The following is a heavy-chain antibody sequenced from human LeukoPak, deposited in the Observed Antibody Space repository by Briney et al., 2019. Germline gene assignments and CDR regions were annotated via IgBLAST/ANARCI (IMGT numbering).Heavy chain of an antibody. J-gene: IGHJ6*02. V-gene: IGHV4-39*01. D-gene: IGHD3-9*01. CDR2: IYYSGST. CDR3: ASLTNYYDILTGYHNMDV. Sequence: SETLSLTCTVSGGSISSSSYYWGWIRQPPGKGLEWIGSIYYSGSTCYNPSLKSRVTISVDTSKNQFSLKLSSVTAADTAVYYCASLTNYYDILTGYHNMDVWGQGTTVTVSS. CDR1: GGSISSSSYY.